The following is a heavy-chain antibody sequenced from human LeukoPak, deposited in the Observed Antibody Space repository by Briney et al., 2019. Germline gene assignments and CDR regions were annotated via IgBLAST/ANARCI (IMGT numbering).Heavy chain of an antibody. CDR2: IYYSGGT. CDR3: ARGPYFDY. Sequence: SETLSLTCTVSGGSISSGDYYWSWFRQPPGKGLEWIGYIYYSGGTYYNPSLKSRVTISVDTSKNQFSLKLSSVTAADTAVYYCARGPYFDYWGQGTLVTVSS. J-gene: IGHJ4*02. CDR1: GGSISSGDYY. V-gene: IGHV4-30-4*01.